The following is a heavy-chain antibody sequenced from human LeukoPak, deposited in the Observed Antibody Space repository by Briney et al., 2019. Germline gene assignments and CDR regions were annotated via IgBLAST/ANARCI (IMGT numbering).Heavy chain of an antibody. Sequence: GQSLQISCQGSGYRFSNYWIGWVRQMPRQGREWMGIIFSGASDTRYSPSFQGHVTISADNSISTAYLQWSSLKASDTAIYYCERPDIMPGAFDIWGLGTTVTVSS. CDR2: IFSGASDT. J-gene: IGHJ3*02. D-gene: IGHD3-9*01. CDR3: ERPDIMPGAFDI. V-gene: IGHV5-51*01. CDR1: GYRFSNYW.